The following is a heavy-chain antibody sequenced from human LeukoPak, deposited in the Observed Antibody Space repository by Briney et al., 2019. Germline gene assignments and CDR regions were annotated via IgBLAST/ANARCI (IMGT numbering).Heavy chain of an antibody. J-gene: IGHJ4*02. V-gene: IGHV1-18*01. CDR1: GYSFTSYG. CDR2: ISTYNGKT. CDR3: AKDSDYGRLMDC. Sequence: ASVKVSCKASGYSFTSYGITWVRQAPGQGLEWMGRISTYNGKTNFAQKLQGRVTMTTDTSTGTAYMELRSLRSDDTAVYYCAKDSDYGRLMDCWGQGTLVTVSS. D-gene: IGHD4-17*01.